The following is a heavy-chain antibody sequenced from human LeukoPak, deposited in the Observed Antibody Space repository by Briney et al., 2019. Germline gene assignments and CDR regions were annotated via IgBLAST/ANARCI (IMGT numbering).Heavy chain of an antibody. J-gene: IGHJ6*03. CDR2: ISAYNGNT. CDR1: GYTFTSYG. Sequence: ASVKVSCKASGYTFTSYGISWVRQAPGQGLEWMGWISAYNGNTKYAQNLQGRVTMTTDTSTSTAYMELRSLRSDDPAVYYCARAFSRTACMDVWGKGTTVTVSS. CDR3: ARAFSRTACMDV. V-gene: IGHV1-18*01. D-gene: IGHD3-3*02.